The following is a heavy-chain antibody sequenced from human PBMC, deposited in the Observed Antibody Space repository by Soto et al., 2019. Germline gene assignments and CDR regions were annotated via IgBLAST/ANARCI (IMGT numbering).Heavy chain of an antibody. CDR2: ISGSGGST. Sequence: GGSLRLSCAASGFTFSSYAMSWVRQAPGKGLEWVSAISGSGGSTYYADSVKGRFTISRDNSKNTLYLQMNSLRAEDTAVYFCVRDDPGLGMDYWGLGTLVTVSS. CDR3: VRDDPGLGMDY. D-gene: IGHD1-26*01. CDR1: GFTFSSYA. V-gene: IGHV3-23*01. J-gene: IGHJ4*02.